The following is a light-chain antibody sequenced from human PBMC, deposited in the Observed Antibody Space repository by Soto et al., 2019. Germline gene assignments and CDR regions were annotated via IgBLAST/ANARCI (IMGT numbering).Light chain of an antibody. Sequence: DIQMTQSPSTQSASVGDRVTITSRVSQSISSWLAWYQQKPGKAPKLLIYKASSLESGVPSRFSGSGSGTEFTLTISSLQPDDFATYSCQQYNSYSVTFGQGTKVEIK. J-gene: IGKJ1*01. CDR2: KAS. CDR1: QSISSW. CDR3: QQYNSYSVT. V-gene: IGKV1-5*03.